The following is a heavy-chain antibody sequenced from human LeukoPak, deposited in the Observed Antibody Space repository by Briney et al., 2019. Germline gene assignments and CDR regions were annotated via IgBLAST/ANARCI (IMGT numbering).Heavy chain of an antibody. J-gene: IGHJ4*02. V-gene: IGHV3-23*01. D-gene: IGHD3-22*01. CDR2: ISDSGGRT. CDR3: AKRGVVIRVILVGFHKEAYYFDS. Sequence: GGSLRLSCGASGFNFSSYEMNWVRQAPGKGLEWVAGISDSGGRTNYADSVKGRFTISRDNPKNTLYLQMNSLRAEDTAVYFCAKRGVVIRVILVGFHKEAYYFDSWGQGALVTVSS. CDR1: GFNFSSYE.